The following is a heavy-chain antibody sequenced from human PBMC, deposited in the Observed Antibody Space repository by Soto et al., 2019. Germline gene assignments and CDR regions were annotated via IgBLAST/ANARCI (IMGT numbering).Heavy chain of an antibody. CDR1: GFTFSNAW. D-gene: IGHD3-3*01. J-gene: IGHJ4*02. V-gene: IGHV3-15*07. CDR3: TIENYGDFWSGYNKY. CDR2: IKSKTDGGTT. Sequence: GGSLRLSCAASGFTFSNAWMNWVRQAPGKGLEWVGRIKSKTDGGTTDYAAPVKGRFTISRDDSKNTLYLQMNSLKTEDTAVYYCTIENYGDFWSGYNKYSGQATLVSVSS.